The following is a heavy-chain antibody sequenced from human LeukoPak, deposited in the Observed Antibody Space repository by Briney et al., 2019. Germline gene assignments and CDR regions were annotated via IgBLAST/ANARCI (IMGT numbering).Heavy chain of an antibody. CDR1: GYTFTGYY. Sequence: ASVTVSCKASGYTFTGYYMHWVRQAPGQRLEWMGWINAGNGNTKYSQEFQGRVTITRDTSASTAYMELSSLRSEDMAVYYCARGRLVATITGYYYYYMDVWGKGTTVTVSS. D-gene: IGHD5-12*01. CDR2: INAGNGNT. CDR3: ARGRLVATITGYYYYYMDV. J-gene: IGHJ6*03. V-gene: IGHV1-3*03.